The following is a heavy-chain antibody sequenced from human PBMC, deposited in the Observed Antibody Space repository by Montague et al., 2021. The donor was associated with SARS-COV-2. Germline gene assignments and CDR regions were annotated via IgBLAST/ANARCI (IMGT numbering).Heavy chain of an antibody. CDR3: ARLRDIVVVPAAFDY. V-gene: IGHV4-39*01. CDR1: GGSISSSSYY. Sequence: SETLSLTCTVSGGSISSSSYYWGWIRQPPGKGLEWIGSIYYSGSTYYNPSLKSRVTISVDTSKNQFSLKLSSVTAADTAVYYRARLRDIVVVPAAFDYWGQGTLVTVSS. J-gene: IGHJ4*02. D-gene: IGHD2-2*01. CDR2: IYYSGST.